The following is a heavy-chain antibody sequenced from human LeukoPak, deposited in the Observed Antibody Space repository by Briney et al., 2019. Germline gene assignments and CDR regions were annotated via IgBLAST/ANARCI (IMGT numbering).Heavy chain of an antibody. V-gene: IGHV3-48*03. J-gene: IGHJ4*02. Sequence: SLRLSCAASGFTFSSYEMNWVRQAPGKGLEGCSYISISGSTIYYADSVKGQFTISRDNAKNSLYLRIDSLRAEDTAVYYCARADSSGWGSLDYWGQGNLVTVSS. D-gene: IGHD6-19*01. CDR3: ARADSSGWGSLDY. CDR1: GFTFSSYE. CDR2: ISISGSTI.